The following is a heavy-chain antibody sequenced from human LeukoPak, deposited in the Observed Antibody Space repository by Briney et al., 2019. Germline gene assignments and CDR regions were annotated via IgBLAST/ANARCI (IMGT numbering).Heavy chain of an antibody. D-gene: IGHD2-2*01. CDR1: GGSISSGGYY. V-gene: IGHV4-31*03. Sequence: PSQTLSLTCTVSGGSISSGGYYWSWIRQHPGKGLEWIGYIYYSGSTYYNPSLKSRVTISVDTSKNQSSLKLSSVTAADTAVYYCARDFLGDCSSTSCYGSYYYYYGMDVWGKGTTVTVSS. J-gene: IGHJ6*04. CDR2: IYYSGST. CDR3: ARDFLGDCSSTSCYGSYYYYYGMDV.